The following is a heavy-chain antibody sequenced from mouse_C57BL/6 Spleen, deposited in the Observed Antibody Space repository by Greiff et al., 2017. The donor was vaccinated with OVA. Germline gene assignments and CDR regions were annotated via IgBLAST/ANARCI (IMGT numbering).Heavy chain of an antibody. CDR3: ARALLYYFDY. CDR1: GYSITSGYY. CDR2: ISYDGSN. Sequence: EVQRVESGPGLVKPSQSLSLTCSVTGYSITSGYYWNWIRQFPGNKLEWMGYISYDGSNNYNPSLKNRISITRDTSKNQFFLKLNSVTTEDTATYYCARALLYYFDYWGQGTTLTVSS. J-gene: IGHJ2*01. V-gene: IGHV3-6*01.